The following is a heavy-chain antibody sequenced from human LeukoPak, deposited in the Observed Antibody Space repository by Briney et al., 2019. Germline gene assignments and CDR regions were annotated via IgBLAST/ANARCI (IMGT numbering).Heavy chain of an antibody. D-gene: IGHD3-9*01. Sequence: GGSLRLSCAASGFTFSSYGMNWVRQAPGKGLEWVAVISYDGSNKYYADSVKGRFTISRDNSKNTLYLQMNSLRAEDTAVYYCANERYFDWLLFPCGMDVWGQGTTVTVSS. CDR3: ANERYFDWLLFPCGMDV. V-gene: IGHV3-30*18. J-gene: IGHJ6*02. CDR1: GFTFSSYG. CDR2: ISYDGSNK.